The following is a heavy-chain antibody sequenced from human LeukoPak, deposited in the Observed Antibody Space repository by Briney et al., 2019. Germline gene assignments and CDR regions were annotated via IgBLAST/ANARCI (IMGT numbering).Heavy chain of an antibody. D-gene: IGHD2-15*01. CDR3: ARTMDLGYCSGGSCGQDAFDI. J-gene: IGHJ3*02. CDR2: MNPNSGNT. Sequence: ASVKVSCKASGYTFTSYGISWVRQATGQGLEWMGWMNPNSGNTGYAQKFQGRVTMTRNTSISTAYMELSSLRSEDTAVYYCARTMDLGYCSGGSCGQDAFDIWGQGTMVTVSS. CDR1: GYTFTSYG. V-gene: IGHV1-8*02.